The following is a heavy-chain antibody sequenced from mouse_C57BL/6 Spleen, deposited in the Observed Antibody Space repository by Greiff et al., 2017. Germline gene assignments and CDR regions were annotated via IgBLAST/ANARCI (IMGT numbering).Heavy chain of an antibody. V-gene: IGHV1-59*01. D-gene: IGHD1-1*01. CDR3: ARPHYYGTYYYAMDY. CDR1: GYTFTSYW. Sequence: QVQLQQSGAELVRPGTSVKLSCKASGYTFTSYWMHWVKQRPGQGLEWIGVIDPSDSYTNYNQKFKGKATLTVDTSSSTAYMQLSSLTSEDSAVYYCARPHYYGTYYYAMDYWGQGTSVTVSS. CDR2: IDPSDSYT. J-gene: IGHJ4*01.